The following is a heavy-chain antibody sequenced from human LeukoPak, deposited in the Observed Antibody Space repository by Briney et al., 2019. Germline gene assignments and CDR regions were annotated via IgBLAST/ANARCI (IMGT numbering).Heavy chain of an antibody. J-gene: IGHJ4*02. D-gene: IGHD4-17*01. CDR1: GFTFSSYG. CDR3: AKDGARDYGDYLPYYFDY. Sequence: AGGSLRLSCAASGFTFSSYGMHWVRQAPGKGLEWVAVISYDGSNKYYADSVKGRFTISRDNSKNTLYLQMNSLRAEDTAVYYCAKDGARDYGDYLPYYFDYWGQGTLVTVSS. V-gene: IGHV3-30*18. CDR2: ISYDGSNK.